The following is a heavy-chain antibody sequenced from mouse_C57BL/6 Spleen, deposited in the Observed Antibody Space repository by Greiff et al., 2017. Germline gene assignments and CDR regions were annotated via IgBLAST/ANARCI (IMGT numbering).Heavy chain of an antibody. CDR3: ARVYGNYEGDYYAMDY. J-gene: IGHJ4*01. V-gene: IGHV1-18*01. Sequence: DVKLQESGPELVKPGASVKIPCKASGYTFTDYNMDWVKQSHGKSLEWIGDINPNNGGTIYNQKFKGKATLTVDKSSSTAYMELRSLTSEDTAVYYCARVYGNYEGDYYAMDYWGQGTSVTVSS. D-gene: IGHD2-1*01. CDR2: INPNNGGT. CDR1: GYTFTDYN.